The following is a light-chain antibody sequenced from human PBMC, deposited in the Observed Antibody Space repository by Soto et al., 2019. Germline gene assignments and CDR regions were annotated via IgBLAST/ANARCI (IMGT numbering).Light chain of an antibody. CDR1: QGSSYY. J-gene: IGKJ4*01. CDR3: QKYDTAPLT. V-gene: IGKV1-27*01. CDR2: AAS. Sequence: DIEMTQSPSSLPAPVGDRVTITCRVSQGSSYYLAWYQQKPGEVAKLLISAASTLHSGAPSRFRASGSGTDFTLTISSLQPEDVATYYCQKYDTAPLTFGGGTKVEIK.